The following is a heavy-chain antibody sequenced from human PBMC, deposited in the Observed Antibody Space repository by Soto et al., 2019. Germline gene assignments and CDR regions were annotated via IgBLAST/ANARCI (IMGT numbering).Heavy chain of an antibody. J-gene: IGHJ6*02. V-gene: IGHV4-4*02. Sequence: QVQLQESGPGLVKPSGTLSLTCVVSGGSIKSSHWWSWVRQTPGKGLEWIGEIFHIGHTNYNPSLKGRVTISLDQSKNQFSLKMTSMTAADTAVFYCARREYGMDVWGQVTTVTVSS. CDR2: IFHIGHT. CDR1: GGSIKSSHW. CDR3: ARREYGMDV.